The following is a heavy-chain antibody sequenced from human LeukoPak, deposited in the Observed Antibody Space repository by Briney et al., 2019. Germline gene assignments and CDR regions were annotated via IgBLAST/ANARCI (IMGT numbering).Heavy chain of an antibody. V-gene: IGHV3-23*01. J-gene: IGHJ4*02. CDR2: ISGSGGST. D-gene: IGHD3-10*01. CDR3: AKDGWTSGRGDY. CDR1: GFTFSSYA. Sequence: GGSLRLSCAASGFTFSSYAMSWVRQAPGKGLEWVSAISGSGGSTYYADSVKGRFTISRDHSKNTVDLQMNSLRAEDTAVYYCAKDGWTSGRGDYWGQGTLVTVSS.